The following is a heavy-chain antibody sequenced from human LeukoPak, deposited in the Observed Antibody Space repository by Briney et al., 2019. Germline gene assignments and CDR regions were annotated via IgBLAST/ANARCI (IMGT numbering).Heavy chain of an antibody. CDR2: ISGSGGSSGGST. CDR1: GFTFSNYA. D-gene: IGHD3-22*01. J-gene: IGHJ4*02. Sequence: GGSLRLSCAASGFTFSNYAMSWVRQAPGKGLEWVSAISGSGGSSGGSTYYADSVKGRFTISRDNSKNTLYLQMKSLRAEDTAVYFCAKGVYYYDSSRYYYTYYFDYWGQGTLVTVSS. V-gene: IGHV3-23*01. CDR3: AKGVYYYDSSRYYYTYYFDY.